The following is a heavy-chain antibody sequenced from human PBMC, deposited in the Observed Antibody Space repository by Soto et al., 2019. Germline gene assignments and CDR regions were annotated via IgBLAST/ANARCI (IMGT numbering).Heavy chain of an antibody. V-gene: IGHV1-18*01. J-gene: IGHJ3*02. CDR1: GYTFTSYG. D-gene: IGHD2-21*02. CDR3: ASTIAYCGGDCYSGAFDI. CDR2: ISAYNGNT. Sequence: GASVKVSCKASGYTFTSYGISWVRQAPGQGLEWMGWISAYNGNTNYAQKLQGRVTMTTDTSTSTAYMELRSLRSDDTAVYYCASTIAYCGGDCYSGAFDIWGQGTMVTVSS.